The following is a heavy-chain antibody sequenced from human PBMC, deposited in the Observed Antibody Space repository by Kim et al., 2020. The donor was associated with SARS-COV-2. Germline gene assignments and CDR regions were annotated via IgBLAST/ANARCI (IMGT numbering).Heavy chain of an antibody. Sequence: TPSLKSRVTISVDTSKNQFSLKLSSVTAADTAVYYCAAGLRWYHNWYFDLWGRGTLVTVSS. CDR3: AAGLRWYHNWYFDL. D-gene: IGHD4-17*01. J-gene: IGHJ2*01. V-gene: IGHV4-34*01.